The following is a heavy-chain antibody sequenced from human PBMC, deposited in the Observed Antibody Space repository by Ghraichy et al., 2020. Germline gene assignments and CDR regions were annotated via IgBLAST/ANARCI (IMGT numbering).Heavy chain of an antibody. D-gene: IGHD2-2*01. J-gene: IGHJ4*02. CDR2: IYYSGST. Sequence: SETLSLTCTVSGGSISSYYWSWIRQPPGKGLEWIGYIYYSGSTNYNPSLKSRVTISVDTSKNQFSLKLSSVTAADTAVYYCARDMGRMPFDYWGQGTLVTVSS. V-gene: IGHV4-59*01. CDR1: GGSISSYY. CDR3: ARDMGRMPFDY.